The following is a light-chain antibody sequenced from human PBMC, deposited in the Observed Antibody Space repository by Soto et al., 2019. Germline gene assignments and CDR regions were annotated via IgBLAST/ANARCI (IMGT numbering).Light chain of an antibody. Sequence: DIQMTQSPSSVSASVGDRVTITCRASQDISRWLAWYQQKPGKAPKLLIYAASSLQSGVPSRFSGSGSGTDFTLTISSLQPEDFESSYCQHANTFPRTFGQGTKVDIK. CDR2: AAS. V-gene: IGKV1D-12*01. J-gene: IGKJ1*01. CDR3: QHANTFPRT. CDR1: QDISRW.